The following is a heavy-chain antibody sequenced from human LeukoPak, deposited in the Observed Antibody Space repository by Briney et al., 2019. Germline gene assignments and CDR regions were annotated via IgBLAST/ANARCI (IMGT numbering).Heavy chain of an antibody. Sequence: PGGSLRLSCAASGFTVSSNYMSWVRQAPGKGLEWVSVIYSGGSTYYADSVKGRFTISRDNSKNTLYLQMNSLRAEDTAVHYCASSIAVAGKVDYWGQGTLVTVSS. V-gene: IGHV3-66*01. CDR1: GFTVSSNY. CDR2: IYSGGST. D-gene: IGHD6-19*01. CDR3: ASSIAVAGKVDY. J-gene: IGHJ4*02.